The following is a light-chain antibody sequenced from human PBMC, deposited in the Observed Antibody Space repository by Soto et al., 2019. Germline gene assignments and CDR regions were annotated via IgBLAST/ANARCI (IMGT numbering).Light chain of an antibody. V-gene: IGKV4-1*01. CDR2: WAS. Sequence: DIVMTQSPDSLAVSLGERATINCKSSQSVLYSSNNKNYLAWYQQKPGQSPKLLIYWASTRESGVPDRFSGSGSGTDFTLTISSVQAEDVAVYYCQQYYNTLPYTFGQGTKLE. J-gene: IGKJ2*01. CDR3: QQYYNTLPYT. CDR1: QSVLYSSNNKNY.